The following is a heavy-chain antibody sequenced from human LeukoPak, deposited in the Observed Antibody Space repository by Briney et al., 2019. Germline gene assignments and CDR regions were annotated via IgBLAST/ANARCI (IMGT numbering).Heavy chain of an antibody. J-gene: IGHJ4*02. CDR3: TTVLHYFETSGPMSLDY. D-gene: IGHD3-22*01. V-gene: IGHV3-15*01. Sequence: GRSLRLSCAASGITFRSYGMHWVRQAPGKGLEWVGSIKSKTDSETIDYAAPVKGRFTISRDDSKNTLYLQMNSLKTEDTAVYYCTTVLHYFETSGPMSLDYWGQGTLVTVSS. CDR1: GITFRSYG. CDR2: IKSKTDSETI.